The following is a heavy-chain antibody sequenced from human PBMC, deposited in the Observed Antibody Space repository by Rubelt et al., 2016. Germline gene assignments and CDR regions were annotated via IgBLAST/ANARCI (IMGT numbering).Heavy chain of an antibody. CDR2: IKADGSET. V-gene: IGHV3-7*03. J-gene: IGHJ4*02. CDR3: AGHGRMCFGL. Sequence: EVQLEESGGGLVQPGGSLRLSCAASGFTFTNYWMAWVRQAPGKGLEWVANIKADGSETYYVDSETGRFTVSKDNAKNSLHVQVNSRRTEGAAGCYCAGHGRMCFGLWGQGTLVTVAS. D-gene: IGHD2-15*01. CDR1: GFTFTNYW.